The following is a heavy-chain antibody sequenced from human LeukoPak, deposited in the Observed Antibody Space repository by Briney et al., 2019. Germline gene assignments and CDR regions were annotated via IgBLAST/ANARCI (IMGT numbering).Heavy chain of an antibody. CDR3: AVVVVTANFDL. V-gene: IGHV3-21*01. J-gene: IGHJ2*01. Sequence: PGGSLRLSCAASGFTFSSYSMNWVRQAPGKGLEWVSSISSSSSYIYYADSVKGRFTISRDNANNSLYLQMNSLRAEDTAVYYCAVVVVTANFDLWGRGTLVTVSS. CDR1: GFTFSSYS. CDR2: ISSSSSYI. D-gene: IGHD2-21*02.